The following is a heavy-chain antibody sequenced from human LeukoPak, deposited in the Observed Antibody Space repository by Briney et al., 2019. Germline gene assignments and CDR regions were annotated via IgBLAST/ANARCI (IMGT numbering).Heavy chain of an antibody. J-gene: IGHJ4*02. CDR1: GFTFSSYE. Sequence: PGGSLRLSCAASGFTFSSYEMNWVRQAPGKGLEWVSYISSSGSTIYYADSVKGRFTISRDNAKNSLYLQMNSLRAEDTAVYYCASDCSSTSCPDFDYWGQGTLVTVSS. V-gene: IGHV3-48*03. CDR2: ISSSGSTI. CDR3: ASDCSSTSCPDFDY. D-gene: IGHD2-2*01.